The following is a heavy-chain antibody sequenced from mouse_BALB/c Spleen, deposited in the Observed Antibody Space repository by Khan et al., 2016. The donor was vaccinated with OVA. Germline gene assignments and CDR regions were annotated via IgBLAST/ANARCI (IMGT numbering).Heavy chain of an antibody. CDR1: GFSLTNYG. J-gene: IGHJ4*01. Sequence: VQLKESGPGLVAPSQSLSITCTISGFSLTNYGVHWVRQPPGKGLEWLVVIWSDGSTTYNSALKSRLTISKDNSESQVFLKMNSLQTDDPAMYFCARQPYYHYNIMDYWGQGTSVTVSS. D-gene: IGHD2-10*01. CDR2: IWSDGST. CDR3: ARQPYYHYNIMDY. V-gene: IGHV2-6-1*01.